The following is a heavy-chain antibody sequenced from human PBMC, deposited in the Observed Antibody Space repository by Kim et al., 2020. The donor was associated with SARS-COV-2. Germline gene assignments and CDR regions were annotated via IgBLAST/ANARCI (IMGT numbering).Heavy chain of an antibody. CDR3: VRRYCRGCGCYYDY. Sequence: GGSLRLSCAASGFTFSNFWMHWVRQAPGKGLMWVSRINRDGSSTNYADSVKGRFTISRDNAKNTLYLQMNSLRAEDTAIYYCVRRYCRGCGCYYDYWGQGTLVTVSS. CDR2: INRDGSST. V-gene: IGHV3-74*01. J-gene: IGHJ4*02. CDR1: GFTFSNFW. D-gene: IGHD2-15*01.